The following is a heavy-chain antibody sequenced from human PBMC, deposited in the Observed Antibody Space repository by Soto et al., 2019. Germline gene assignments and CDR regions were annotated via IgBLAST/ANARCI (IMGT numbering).Heavy chain of an antibody. CDR3: ARDRGSGWSSSGFDP. Sequence: ASVKVSCKASGYTFTSYGISWVRQAPGQRLEWMGWTSAYNSNTNYAQKHQGRVTMTTDTSTSTAYLVLWSLRSDDTALYYCARDRGSGWSSSGFDPWGQGTLVTVSS. CDR2: TSAYNSNT. V-gene: IGHV1-18*01. CDR1: GYTFTSYG. J-gene: IGHJ5*02. D-gene: IGHD6-19*01.